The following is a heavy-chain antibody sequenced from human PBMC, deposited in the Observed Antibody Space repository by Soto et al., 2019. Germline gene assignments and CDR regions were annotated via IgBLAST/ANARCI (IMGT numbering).Heavy chain of an antibody. J-gene: IGHJ5*01. Sequence: PGGSLRLSCAASGFTFSGYTMNWVRQAPGKGLEWISSISSGSSYIYYAGSVKGRFTISRDNARNSLFLEMKTLRADDTAVYYCARDILSGGAYPDSWGQGTKVTVS. CDR2: ISSGSSYI. CDR3: ARDILSGGAYPDS. CDR1: GFTFSGYT. V-gene: IGHV3-21*01. D-gene: IGHD3-10*01.